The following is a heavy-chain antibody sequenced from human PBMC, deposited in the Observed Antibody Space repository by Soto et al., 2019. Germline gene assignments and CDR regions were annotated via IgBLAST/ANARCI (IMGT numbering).Heavy chain of an antibody. CDR2: ISYDGSNK. J-gene: IGHJ4*02. CDR1: GFTFSSYG. D-gene: IGHD2-2*01. CDR3: AKSRMPYYASCLGY. Sequence: QVQLVESGGGVVQPGRSLRLSCAASGFTFSSYGMHWVRQAPGKGLEWVALISYDGSNKYYADYVKGRFTISRDNSKNTLYLQMNSLRPEDTSVYYCAKSRMPYYASCLGYWGQGTLGTVSS. V-gene: IGHV3-30*18.